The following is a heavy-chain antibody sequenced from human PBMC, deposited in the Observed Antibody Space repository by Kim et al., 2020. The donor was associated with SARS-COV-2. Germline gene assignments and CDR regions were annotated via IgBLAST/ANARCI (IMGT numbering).Heavy chain of an antibody. V-gene: IGHV3-11*04. J-gene: IGHJ4*02. CDR1: GFTFSDYY. CDR2: ISSSGSTI. CDR3: ARDLYGSGSYYVYGPPKY. Sequence: GGSLRLSCAASGFTFSDYYMSWIRQAPGKGLEWVSYISSSGSTIYYADSVKGRFTISRDNAKNSLYLQMNSLRAEDTAVYYCARDLYGSGSYYVYGPPKYWGQGTLVTGSS. D-gene: IGHD3-10*01.